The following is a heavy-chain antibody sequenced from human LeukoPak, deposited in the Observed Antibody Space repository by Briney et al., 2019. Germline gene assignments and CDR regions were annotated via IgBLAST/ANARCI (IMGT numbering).Heavy chain of an antibody. Sequence: GGSLRLSCAASGFTFSSYAMHWVRQAPGKGQEWVAVISYDGSNKYYADSVKGRFTISRDNSKNTLYLQMNSLRAEDTAVYYCARDVANYDFWSGYFDYWGQGTLVTVSS. CDR2: ISYDGSNK. V-gene: IGHV3-30-3*01. CDR1: GFTFSSYA. CDR3: ARDVANYDFWSGYFDY. J-gene: IGHJ4*02. D-gene: IGHD3-3*01.